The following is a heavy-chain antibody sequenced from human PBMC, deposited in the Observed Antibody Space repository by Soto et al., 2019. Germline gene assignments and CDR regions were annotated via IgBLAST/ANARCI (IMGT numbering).Heavy chain of an antibody. CDR1: GFTFSSYA. D-gene: IGHD2-2*01. CDR2: ISYDGSST. CDR3: ARVPYCSSSGCYSWFDP. Sequence: PGGSLRLSCAASGFTFSSYAMHWVRQAPGKGLEWVAVISYDGSSTTYADSVKGRFTISRDNAKNTLYLQMNSLRAEDTAVYYCARVPYCSSSGCYSWFDPWGQGTLVTVSS. J-gene: IGHJ5*02. V-gene: IGHV3-30*04.